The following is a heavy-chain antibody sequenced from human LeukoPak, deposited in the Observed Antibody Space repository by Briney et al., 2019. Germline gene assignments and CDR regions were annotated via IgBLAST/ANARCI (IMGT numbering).Heavy chain of an antibody. CDR3: VRDDGNRTGSTYYDAFDI. Sequence: PGGSLRLSCVASGFTFNKYWMIWVRQAPGKGLEWVANVNRDGNEKHYVDSAEGRFAISRDNAKNSLYLQMNSLRNEDTAVYYCVRDDGNRTGSTYYDAFDIWGQGTLVTVSS. D-gene: IGHD2/OR15-2a*01. V-gene: IGHV3-7*03. CDR1: GFTFNKYW. CDR2: VNRDGNEK. J-gene: IGHJ3*02.